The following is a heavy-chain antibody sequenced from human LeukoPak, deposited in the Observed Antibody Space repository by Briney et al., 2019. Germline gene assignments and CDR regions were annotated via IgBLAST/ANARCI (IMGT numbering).Heavy chain of an antibody. CDR2: INPNSGGT. D-gene: IGHD3-10*01. CDR3: AREIYGSGSLNAFDI. V-gene: IGHV1-2*02. CDR1: GYTFTGYY. Sequence: ASVKVSCKASGYTFTGYYMHWVRQAPGQGLEWMGWINPNSGGTNYAQKFQGRVTMTRDTSISTAYMELSRLRSDDTAVYHCAREIYGSGSLNAFDIWGQGTMVTVSS. J-gene: IGHJ3*02.